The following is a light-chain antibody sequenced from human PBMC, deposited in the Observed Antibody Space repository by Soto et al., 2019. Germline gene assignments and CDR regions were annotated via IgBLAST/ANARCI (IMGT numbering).Light chain of an antibody. CDR1: QSVSSSY. V-gene: IGKV3-20*01. Sequence: EIVLTQSPGTLSLYLGERATLSCRASQSVSSSYLAWYQQKPGQAPRLLIYGASSRASGIPDRFSGSGSGTDFTLTISRLEPEDFAVYYCQQYGTSPEWTFGQGTKVDIK. J-gene: IGKJ1*01. CDR2: GAS. CDR3: QQYGTSPEWT.